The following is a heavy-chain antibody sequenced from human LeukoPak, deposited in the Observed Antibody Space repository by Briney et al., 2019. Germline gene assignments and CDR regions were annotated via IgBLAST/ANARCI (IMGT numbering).Heavy chain of an antibody. J-gene: IGHJ4*02. V-gene: IGHV3-21*01. CDR2: ISSSSSYI. D-gene: IGHD3-22*01. CDR3: ARWDDSSGYYPYYFDY. CDR1: GFTFSSYS. Sequence: GGSLRLSCAASGFTFSSYSMNWGRQAPGKGLEWVSSISSSSSYIYYADSVKGRFTISRDNAKKSLYLQMNSLRAEDTAVYYCARWDDSSGYYPYYFDYWGQGTLVTVSS.